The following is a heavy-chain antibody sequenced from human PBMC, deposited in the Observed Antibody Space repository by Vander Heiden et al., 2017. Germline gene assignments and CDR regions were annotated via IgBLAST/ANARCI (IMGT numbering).Heavy chain of an antibody. J-gene: IGHJ3*01. CDR3: ARRTLIRDAFDF. CDR2: VYYTGST. CDR1: AGSVSGDSISSTNSY. Sequence: QLQLQESGPRLLKPSQTLSLTCTVSAGSVSGDSISSTNSYWGWLRQPPGKGLEWIGDVYYTGSTYYNPSLKSRVTISVDTSKNQFSLKLRSVTAADTAVYYCARRTLIRDAFDFRGQGTRVTVSS. V-gene: IGHV4-39*01. D-gene: IGHD3-22*01.